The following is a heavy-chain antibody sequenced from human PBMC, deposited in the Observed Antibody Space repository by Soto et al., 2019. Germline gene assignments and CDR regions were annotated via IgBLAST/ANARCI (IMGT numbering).Heavy chain of an antibody. J-gene: IGHJ4*02. Sequence: GGSLRLSCVVSGFSFSDSYMTWVHQIPGKGLEWIASISSGAFTFTYAAAVKGRFTISRDDGHNSLFLQMDSLRAEDTALYYCARDMTRLEHWGQGTLVTVSS. CDR2: ISSGAFTF. CDR3: ARDMTRLEH. V-gene: IGHV3-11*01. CDR1: GFSFSDSY. D-gene: IGHD2-21*02.